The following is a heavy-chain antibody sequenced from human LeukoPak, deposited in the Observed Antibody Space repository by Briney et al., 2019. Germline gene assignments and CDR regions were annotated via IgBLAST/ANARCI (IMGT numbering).Heavy chain of an antibody. J-gene: IGHJ3*02. V-gene: IGHV3-30-3*01. CDR3: ARVMQWLADAFDI. Sequence: GRSLRLPCAASGFTFSSYAMHWVRQAPGKGLEWVAVISYDGSNKYYADSVKGRFTISRDNSKNTLYLQMNSLRAEDTAVYYCARVMQWLADAFDIWGQGTMVTVSS. D-gene: IGHD6-19*01. CDR1: GFTFSSYA. CDR2: ISYDGSNK.